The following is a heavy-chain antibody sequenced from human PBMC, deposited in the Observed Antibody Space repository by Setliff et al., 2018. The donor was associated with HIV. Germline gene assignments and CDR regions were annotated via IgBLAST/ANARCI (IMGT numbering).Heavy chain of an antibody. CDR1: GGSISSHY. J-gene: IGHJ5*02. D-gene: IGHD2-21*02. CDR2: ITPSGDT. CDR3: ASAGPYCGDDCPYNWLTP. Sequence: SETLSLTCTVSGGSISSHYWSWIRQPPGKGLEWIGEITPSGDTNYIPSLKSRVTMSLDTSKNLFSLTLRSVTAADTAVYYCASAGPYCGDDCPYNWLTPWGQGTLVTVSS. V-gene: IGHV4-59*11.